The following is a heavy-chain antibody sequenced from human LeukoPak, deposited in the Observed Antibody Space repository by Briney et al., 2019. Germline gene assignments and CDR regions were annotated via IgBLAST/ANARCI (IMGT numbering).Heavy chain of an antibody. CDR3: ARLVTMIVAPNWFDP. Sequence: GESLKISCKGSGYSFTSYWIGWVRQMSGKGLEWMGIIYPGDSDTRYSPSFQGQVTISADKSISTAYLQWSSLKASDTAMYYCARLVTMIVAPNWFDPWGQGTLVTVSS. J-gene: IGHJ5*02. D-gene: IGHD3-22*01. V-gene: IGHV5-51*01. CDR1: GYSFTSYW. CDR2: IYPGDSDT.